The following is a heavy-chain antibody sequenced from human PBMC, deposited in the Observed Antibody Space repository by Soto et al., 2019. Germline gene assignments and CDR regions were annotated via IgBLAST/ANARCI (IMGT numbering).Heavy chain of an antibody. CDR1: SGSISSSNW. CDR2: IYHSGST. CDR3: ARDRMMAVAGRKGAFDI. D-gene: IGHD6-19*01. J-gene: IGHJ3*02. V-gene: IGHV4-4*02. Sequence: PSETLSLTCAVSSGSISSSNWWSWVRQPPGKGLEWIGEIYHSGSTNYNPSLKSRVTISVDKSKNLFSLKLSSVTAADTAVYYCARDRMMAVAGRKGAFDIWGQGTMVTVSS.